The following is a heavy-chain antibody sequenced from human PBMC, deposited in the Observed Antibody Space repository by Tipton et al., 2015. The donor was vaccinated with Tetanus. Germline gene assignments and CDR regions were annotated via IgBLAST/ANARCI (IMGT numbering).Heavy chain of an antibody. J-gene: IGHJ6*01. CDR3: ASGSSIRHGLDV. V-gene: IGHV1-8*02. CDR1: GYSFTGYD. Sequence: QSGAEVKKPGASVKVSCKASGYSFTGYDINWVRQATGQGLEWMGWMNPASGNTGYAQKFQGRVTMTRDTSMSTAFMEVTRLGSEDTAIYYCASGSSIRHGLDVWGHGTTVIVSS. D-gene: IGHD2-2*01. CDR2: MNPASGNT.